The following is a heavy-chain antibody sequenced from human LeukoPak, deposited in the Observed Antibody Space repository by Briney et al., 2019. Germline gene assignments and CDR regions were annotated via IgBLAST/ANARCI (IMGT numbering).Heavy chain of an antibody. D-gene: IGHD3-22*01. CDR1: GGSFSGYY. CDR2: INHSGST. CDR3: VSYDREFDL. V-gene: IGHV4-34*01. Sequence: SETLSLTCAVYGGSFSGYYLSWIRQPPGKGLEWIGEINHSGSTNYNPSLKSRVTISVDTSKNQFSLKLSSVTAADTAVYYCVSYDREFDLWGRGTLVTVSS. J-gene: IGHJ2*01.